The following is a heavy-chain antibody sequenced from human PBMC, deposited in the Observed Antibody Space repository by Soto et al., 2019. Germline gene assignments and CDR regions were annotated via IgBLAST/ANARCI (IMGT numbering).Heavy chain of an antibody. V-gene: IGHV4-34*01. J-gene: IGHJ4*02. CDR3: ARGKSSYSSASIDY. CDR1: GGSFSGYY. Sequence: QVQLQQWGAGLLKPSETLSLTCAVYGGSFSGYYWCWIRQPQGKGLEWIGEINHSGSTNYNPSLKSRVTISVDTSKNQFSLKLSSVTAADTAVYYCARGKSSYSSASIDYWGQGTLVTVSS. D-gene: IGHD6-6*01. CDR2: INHSGST.